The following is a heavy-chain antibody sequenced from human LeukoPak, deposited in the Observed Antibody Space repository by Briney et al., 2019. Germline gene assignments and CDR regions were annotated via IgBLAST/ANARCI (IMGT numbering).Heavy chain of an antibody. Sequence: KPSETLSLTCTVSGGSISSYYWSWIRQPPGKGLEWIGYIYYSGSTNYNPSLKSRVTISVDTSKNQSSLKLSSVTAADTAVYYCARDVGNFNWFDPWGQGTLVTVSS. D-gene: IGHD4-23*01. CDR2: IYYSGST. V-gene: IGHV4-59*01. CDR3: ARDVGNFNWFDP. CDR1: GGSISSYY. J-gene: IGHJ5*02.